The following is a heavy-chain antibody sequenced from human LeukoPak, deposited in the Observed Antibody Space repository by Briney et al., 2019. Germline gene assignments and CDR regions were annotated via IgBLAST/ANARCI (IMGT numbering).Heavy chain of an antibody. D-gene: IGHD6-13*01. CDR1: RYTFIAYY. CDR3: ARNGPAAGPDY. CDR2: INPNSGGT. Sequence: GASVRDSCMASRYTFIAYYMRWVRPAPGQGLEWMGWINPNSGGTNYVQKFQGRVTMTRDTSISTAYMELSRLRSDDTAVYYCARNGPAAGPDYWGQGTLVTVSS. J-gene: IGHJ4*02. V-gene: IGHV1-2*02.